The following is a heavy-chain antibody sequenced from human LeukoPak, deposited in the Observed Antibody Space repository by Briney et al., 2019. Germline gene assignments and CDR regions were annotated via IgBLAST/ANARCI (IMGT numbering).Heavy chain of an antibody. CDR1: GFTFSSYA. Sequence: PGGSLRLSCAASGFTFSSYAMHWVRQAPGKGVEWVAVISYDGSNKYYADSVKGRFTISRDNSKNTLYLQMNSLRAEDTAVYYCASSLAARIDYWGQGTLVTVSS. CDR2: ISYDGSNK. CDR3: ASSLAARIDY. J-gene: IGHJ4*02. V-gene: IGHV3-30-3*01. D-gene: IGHD6-6*01.